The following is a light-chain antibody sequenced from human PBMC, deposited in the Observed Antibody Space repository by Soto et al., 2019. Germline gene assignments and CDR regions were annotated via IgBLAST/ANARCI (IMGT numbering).Light chain of an antibody. V-gene: IGKV3-20*01. CDR3: QQYGRSYT. J-gene: IGKJ2*01. CDR2: DAS. CDR1: QSVSSSY. Sequence: EIVLTQSPGTLSLSPGERATLSCRASQSVSSSYLAWYQQKPGQAPRLLISDASSRATGIPDRFSGSGSGTDFTLTISRLEPEEFAVYYCQQYGRSYTFGQGTKLEIK.